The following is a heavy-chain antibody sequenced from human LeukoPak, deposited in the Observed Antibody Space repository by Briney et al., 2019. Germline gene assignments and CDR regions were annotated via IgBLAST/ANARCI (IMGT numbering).Heavy chain of an antibody. J-gene: IGHJ3*02. CDR2: IYYSGST. CDR3: ARVTYYDYVWGSYRERAFDI. V-gene: IGHV4-39*07. D-gene: IGHD3-16*02. CDR1: GGSISSSSNY. Sequence: PSETLSLTCTVSGGSISSSSNYWGWIRQPPGKGLEWIGGIYYSGSTYYNPSLKSRVTISVDTSKNQFSLKLSSVTAADTAVYYCARVTYYDYVWGSYRERAFDIWGQGTMVTVSS.